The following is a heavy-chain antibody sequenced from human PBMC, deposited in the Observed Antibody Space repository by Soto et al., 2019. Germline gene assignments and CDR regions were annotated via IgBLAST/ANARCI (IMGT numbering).Heavy chain of an antibody. CDR1: GFPFSTYW. Sequence: GGSLRLSCAASGFPFSTYWMHWVRQAPGKGLVWVSRISSDGSSITYADSVKGRFTISRDNAKNTLYLQMNSLRAEDTAVYYCARVGYNYGYDYWGQGTLVTVSS. D-gene: IGHD5-18*01. V-gene: IGHV3-74*01. CDR3: ARVGYNYGYDY. CDR2: ISSDGSSI. J-gene: IGHJ4*02.